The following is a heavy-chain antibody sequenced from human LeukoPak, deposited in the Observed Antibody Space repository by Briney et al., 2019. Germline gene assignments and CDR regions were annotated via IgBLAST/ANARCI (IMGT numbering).Heavy chain of an antibody. CDR1: RFTFSSQA. V-gene: IGHV3-23*01. CDR3: ARAGELRYMAV. D-gene: IGHD3-16*01. J-gene: IGHJ6*03. Sequence: GGSLRLSCAVSRFTFSSQAMSWVRQAPGTGLEWVSGISAGGGSTYYADSVKGRFTISRDNAKTSLFLQMSSLRADDAAIYYCARAGELRYMAVWGKGTAVTVSS. CDR2: ISAGGGST.